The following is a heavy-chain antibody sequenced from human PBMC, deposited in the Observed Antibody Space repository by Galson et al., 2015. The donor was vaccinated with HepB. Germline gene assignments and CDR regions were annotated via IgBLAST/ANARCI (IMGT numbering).Heavy chain of an antibody. V-gene: IGHV3-74*01. J-gene: IGHJ4*02. Sequence: SLRLSCAASGFTFGNYWMHWVRQAPGKGLVWVSRTSSDGSSATYADSVKGRFTISRDNAENTLYLQMNSLRAEDTAVYYCAKGGRNHFDYWGQGTLVTVSS. D-gene: IGHD1-14*01. CDR3: AKGGRNHFDY. CDR1: GFTFGNYW. CDR2: TSSDGSSA.